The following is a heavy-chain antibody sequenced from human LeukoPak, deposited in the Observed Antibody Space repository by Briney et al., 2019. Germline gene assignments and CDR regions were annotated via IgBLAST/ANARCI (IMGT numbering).Heavy chain of an antibody. CDR3: ARQSGLWFGELGY. J-gene: IGHJ4*02. CDR2: IRYDGTNK. Sequence: GGSLRLSCAASGFTFRSYGMHWVRQAPGKGLEWVAFIRYDGTNKYYADSVKGRFTISRDNAKNSLYLQMNSLRAEDTAVYYCARQSGLWFGELGYWGQGTLVTVSS. V-gene: IGHV3-30*02. D-gene: IGHD3-10*01. CDR1: GFTFRSYG.